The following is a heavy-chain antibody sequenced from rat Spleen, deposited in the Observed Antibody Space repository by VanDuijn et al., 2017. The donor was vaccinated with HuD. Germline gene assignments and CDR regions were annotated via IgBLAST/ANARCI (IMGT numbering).Heavy chain of an antibody. V-gene: IGHV5-19*01. J-gene: IGHJ4*01. D-gene: IGHD1-2*01. CDR2: ISPSGATT. CDR3: ARVIYPYVMDA. CDR1: GFTLSDYV. Sequence: EVQLVESGGGLVQPGRSLKLSCAASGFTLSDYVMHWIRQAPTKGLEWVTSISPSGATTNYRDSVKGRFTISRDNARGTLYLQMSKLGSEDTAIYYCARVIYPYVMDAWGQGASVTVSS.